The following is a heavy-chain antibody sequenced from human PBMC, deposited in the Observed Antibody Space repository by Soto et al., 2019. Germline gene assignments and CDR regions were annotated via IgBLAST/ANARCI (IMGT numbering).Heavy chain of an antibody. D-gene: IGHD6-19*01. CDR1: GGSISSYY. CDR3: ARDQSVAGDYYYYGMDV. CDR2: IYYSGST. V-gene: IGHV4-59*01. Sequence: SETLSLTCTVSGGSISSYYWSWIRQPPGKGLEWIGYIYYSGSTNYNPSLESRVIISLDTSKNQFSLSLSSLTAADTAVYYCARDQSVAGDYYYYGMDVWGPGTTVTVSS. J-gene: IGHJ6*02.